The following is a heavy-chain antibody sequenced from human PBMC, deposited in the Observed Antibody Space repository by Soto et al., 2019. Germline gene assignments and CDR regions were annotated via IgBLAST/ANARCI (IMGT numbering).Heavy chain of an antibody. V-gene: IGHV1-69*13. Sequence: SVKVSFKASGGTFSSYAISWVRQAPGQGLEWMGGIIPIFGTANYAQKFQGRVTITADESTSTAYMELSSLRSEDTAVYYCARDHRPHIAARLLYYYYGMDVWGQGTTVTVSS. J-gene: IGHJ6*02. CDR3: ARDHRPHIAARLLYYYYGMDV. D-gene: IGHD6-6*01. CDR2: IIPIFGTA. CDR1: GGTFSSYA.